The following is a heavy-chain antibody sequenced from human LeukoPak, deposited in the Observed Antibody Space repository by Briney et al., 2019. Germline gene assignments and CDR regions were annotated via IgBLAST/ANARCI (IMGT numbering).Heavy chain of an antibody. CDR2: ISSSGSTI. CDR3: ARVATLGYYAVDV. D-gene: IGHD2/OR15-2a*01. Sequence: PGGSLRLSCAASGFTFSSYEMNWVRQAPGKGLEWVSYISSSGSTIYYAVSVKGRFTISRDNAKNSLYLQMNSLRAEDSAVYYCARVATLGYYAVDVWGQGTTVTVSS. J-gene: IGHJ6*02. CDR1: GFTFSSYE. V-gene: IGHV3-48*03.